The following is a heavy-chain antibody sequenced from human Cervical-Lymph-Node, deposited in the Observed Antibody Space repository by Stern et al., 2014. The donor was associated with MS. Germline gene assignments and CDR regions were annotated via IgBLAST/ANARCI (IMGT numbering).Heavy chain of an antibody. CDR2: TVPIFQRS. Sequence: VKLVESGDEVKKPGSSVKVSCKVSGATFSTNGISWVRQGPGQGLEWMGATVPIFQRSNYAQRFRGTVTITADESTSTSYMELTSLRSDDTGVYYCAREHHGGNFAAWGQGTLVTVSS. CDR3: AREHHGGNFAA. J-gene: IGHJ5*02. V-gene: IGHV1-69*01. D-gene: IGHD4-23*01. CDR1: GATFSTNG.